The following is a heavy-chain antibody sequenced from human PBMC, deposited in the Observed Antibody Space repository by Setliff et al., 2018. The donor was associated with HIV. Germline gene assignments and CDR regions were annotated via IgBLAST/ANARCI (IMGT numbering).Heavy chain of an antibody. CDR2: IDFGAGSR. CDR1: GDTFSTYV. J-gene: IGHJ4*02. D-gene: IGHD6-19*01. CDR3: ARDNNGWATDY. V-gene: IGHV1-46*01. Sequence: ASVKVSCKSSGDTFSTYVFTWVRQAPGQGLEWMGLIDFGAGSRPYAQQFQGRLTVTGDTSTSTVYMELSSLRFDDTAVYYCARDNNGWATDYWGQGTLVTVSS.